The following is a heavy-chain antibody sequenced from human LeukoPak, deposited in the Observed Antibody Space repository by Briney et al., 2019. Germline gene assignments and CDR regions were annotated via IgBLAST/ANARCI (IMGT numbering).Heavy chain of an antibody. CDR2: IYPGDSDT. J-gene: IGHJ3*02. CDR3: GRIPAAGSLKGSFDI. D-gene: IGHD6-13*01. Sequence: GESLKISCKGSGYTFTSYWIGWVRQMPGKGLEWMGIIYPGDSDTRYSPSFQGQVTISVDKSINTAYLQWSSLKASDTAMYYCGRIPAAGSLKGSFDIWGQGTMVTVSS. V-gene: IGHV5-51*01. CDR1: GYTFTSYW.